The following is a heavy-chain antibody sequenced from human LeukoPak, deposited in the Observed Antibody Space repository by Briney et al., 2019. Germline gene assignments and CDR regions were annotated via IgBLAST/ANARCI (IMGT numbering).Heavy chain of an antibody. CDR3: ASYYDSSGYFDAFDI. CDR2: IKQDGSEK. D-gene: IGHD3-22*01. CDR1: GFTFSSYW. Sequence: GGSLRLSCAASGFTFSSYWMSWVRQAPGKGLEWVANIKQDGSEKYYVDSVKGGFTISRDNAKNSLYLQMNSLRAEDTAVYYCASYYDSSGYFDAFDIWGQGTMVTVSS. J-gene: IGHJ3*02. V-gene: IGHV3-7*05.